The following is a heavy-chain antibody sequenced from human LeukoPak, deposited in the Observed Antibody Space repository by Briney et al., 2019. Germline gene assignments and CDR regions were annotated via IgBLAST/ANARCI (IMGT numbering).Heavy chain of an antibody. V-gene: IGHV1-69*13. Sequence: SVKVSCKASGGTFSSYAISWVRQAPGQGLEWMGGIIPIFGTANYAQKFQGRVTITADESTSTAYMELSSLRSEDTAVYYCARPSPEFLRLGELSFDYWGQGTLVTVSS. D-gene: IGHD3-16*02. CDR3: ARPSPEFLRLGELSFDY. CDR2: IIPIFGTA. J-gene: IGHJ4*02. CDR1: GGTFSSYA.